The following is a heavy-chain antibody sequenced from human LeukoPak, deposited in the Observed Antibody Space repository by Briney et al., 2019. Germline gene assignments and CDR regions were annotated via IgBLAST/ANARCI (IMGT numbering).Heavy chain of an antibody. D-gene: IGHD6-13*01. CDR1: GGSFSGYY. J-gene: IGHJ6*03. CDR2: IYYSGST. CDR3: ARVNSSSWYYYYYMDV. Sequence: SETLSLTCAVYGGSFSGYYWSWIRQPPGKGLEWVGYIYYSGSTNYSPSLKSRVTISVDTSKNQFSLKLSSVTAADTAVYYCARVNSSSWYYYYYMDVWGKGTTVTVSS. V-gene: IGHV4-59*01.